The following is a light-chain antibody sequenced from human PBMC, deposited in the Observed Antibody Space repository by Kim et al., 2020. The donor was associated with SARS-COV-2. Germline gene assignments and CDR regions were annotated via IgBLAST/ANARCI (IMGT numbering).Light chain of an antibody. J-gene: IGLJ3*02. CDR3: DSRDNSGNQ. CDR1: RLRFYY. Sequence: SVALGQTVRTTGQGDRLRFYYTGWYQQKPGQAPMLVMYGKNNRPSGIPDRFSGSSSGSTASLTITGAQAEDEADYYCDSRDNSGNQFGGGTQLTVL. V-gene: IGLV3-19*01. CDR2: GKN.